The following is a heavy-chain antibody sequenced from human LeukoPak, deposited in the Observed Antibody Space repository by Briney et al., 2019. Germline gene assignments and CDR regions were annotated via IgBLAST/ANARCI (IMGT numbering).Heavy chain of an antibody. Sequence: SETLSLTCTASGGSIRSYFWSWIRQLPGKGLEWIGHIYHIGTTNYNPSLKGRVTISIDTSNSQFSLKLNSVTAADTAVYYCARPHPLYGARSFVFWGQGTVVAVSA. J-gene: IGHJ4*02. CDR2: IYHIGTT. CDR1: GGSIRSYF. D-gene: IGHD3-10*01. CDR3: ARPHPLYGARSFVF. V-gene: IGHV4-59*08.